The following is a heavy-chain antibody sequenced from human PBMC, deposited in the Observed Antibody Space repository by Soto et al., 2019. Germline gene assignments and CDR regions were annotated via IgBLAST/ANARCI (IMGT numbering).Heavy chain of an antibody. D-gene: IGHD6-19*01. CDR1: GWSFSGYY. CDR3: ARVYRSSGWDHKWFDP. Sequence: TLSLTCAVYGWSFSGYYWSWIRQPPGKGLEWIGEINHSGSTNYNPSLKSRVTISVDTSKNQFSLKLSSVTAADTAVYYCARVYRSSGWDHKWFDPWGQGTPVTVYS. CDR2: INHSGST. J-gene: IGHJ5*02. V-gene: IGHV4-34*01.